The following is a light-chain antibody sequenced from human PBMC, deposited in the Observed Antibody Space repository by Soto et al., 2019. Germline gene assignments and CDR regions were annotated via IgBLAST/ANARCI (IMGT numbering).Light chain of an antibody. J-gene: IGLJ3*02. CDR2: EVS. V-gene: IGLV2-14*01. CDR1: SSDVGGYNY. Sequence: QSVLTQPASVSGSPGQSITISCTGTSSDVGGYNYVSWFQQHPGKAPKLKIYEVSNRPSGASNRFSGSKSGNTASLTISELQAEDEAAYYCTSFTTGSTWVFGGGTQLTVL. CDR3: TSFTTGSTWV.